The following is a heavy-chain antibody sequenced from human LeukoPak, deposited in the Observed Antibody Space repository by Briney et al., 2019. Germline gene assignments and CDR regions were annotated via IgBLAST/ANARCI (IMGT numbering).Heavy chain of an antibody. D-gene: IGHD3-10*01. J-gene: IGHJ4*02. CDR1: GFTFSSYS. Sequence: GGALRLSCAASGFTFSSYSMNWVRQAPGKGLEWVSSISSGSSYIYYADSVKGRFTISRENAKNSLYLQMDSLRAEDTAVYYCARLTGNYGDYWGQGTLVTVSS. CDR3: ARLTGNYGDY. V-gene: IGHV3-21*01. CDR2: ISSGSSYI.